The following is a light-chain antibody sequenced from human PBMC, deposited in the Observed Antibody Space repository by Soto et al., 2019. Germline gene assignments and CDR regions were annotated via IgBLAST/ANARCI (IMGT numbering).Light chain of an antibody. CDR2: AAS. Sequence: DIQLTQSPSSLSASVGDRVTITCRASQGISNFVAWYQQKPGKVPKLLIYAASPLQSGVPSRFSGSGSGTDFTLSISNLQPEDVGTFYCQKYHSAPPTFGHGTRVEIK. J-gene: IGKJ1*01. CDR1: QGISNF. V-gene: IGKV1-27*01. CDR3: QKYHSAPPT.